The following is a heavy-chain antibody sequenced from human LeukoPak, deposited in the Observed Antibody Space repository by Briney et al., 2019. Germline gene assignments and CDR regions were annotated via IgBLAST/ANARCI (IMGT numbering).Heavy chain of an antibody. J-gene: IGHJ5*02. D-gene: IGHD2-2*01. CDR1: GYTFINYG. V-gene: IGHV1-18*01. CDR3: ARVPCTSTSCVNWFDL. CDR2: ISGYNGNT. Sequence: ASVKVSCKASGYTFINYGINWVRQAPGQGLEWMGWISGYNGNTNYAQKLQGRVTMTTDTSTSTAYMELRSLRSDDTAVYYCARVPCTSTSCVNWFDLWGQGTLVTVSS.